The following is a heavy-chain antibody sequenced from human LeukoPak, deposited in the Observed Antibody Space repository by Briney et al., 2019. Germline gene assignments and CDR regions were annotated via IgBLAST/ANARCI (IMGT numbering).Heavy chain of an antibody. CDR1: GFTFSSYG. CDR3: AKSLTSNVADLDY. Sequence: PGGSLRLSCAASGFTFSSYGMHWVRQAPGKGLEWVAVISYDGSNKYYADSVKGRFTISRDNSKSTLYLQMNSLRAEDTALYYCAKSLTSNVADLDYWGQGTLVTVSS. J-gene: IGHJ4*02. CDR2: ISYDGSNK. V-gene: IGHV3-30*18. D-gene: IGHD4-11*01.